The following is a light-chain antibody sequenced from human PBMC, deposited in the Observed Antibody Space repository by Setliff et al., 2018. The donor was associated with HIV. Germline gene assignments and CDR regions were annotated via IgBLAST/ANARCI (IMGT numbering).Light chain of an antibody. CDR3: SSYTSSIFYV. CDR2: DVS. J-gene: IGLJ1*01. Sequence: QSALTQPASVSGSPGQSITISCTGTSSDVGGYNYASWYQQHPGKAPKLMIYDVSKRPSGVSNRFSGSKSGNTASLTISGLQAEDEADYYCSSYTSSIFYVFGTGTKVTVL. CDR1: SSDVGGYNY. V-gene: IGLV2-14*01.